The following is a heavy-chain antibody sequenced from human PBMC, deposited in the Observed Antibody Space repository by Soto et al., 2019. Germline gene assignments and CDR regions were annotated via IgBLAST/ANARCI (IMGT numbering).Heavy chain of an antibody. CDR1: GYTFTSYG. J-gene: IGHJ6*02. CDR2: ISAYSGNT. V-gene: IGHV1-18*01. Sequence: GASVKVSCKASGYTFTSYGISWVRQAPGQGLEWMGWISAYSGNTNYAQKLQGRVTMTTDTSTSTAYMELRSLRSDDTAVYYCVRYQLRDFDPLDWLSSGMDGWGQGTTVTVSS. D-gene: IGHD3-9*01. CDR3: VRYQLRDFDPLDWLSSGMDG.